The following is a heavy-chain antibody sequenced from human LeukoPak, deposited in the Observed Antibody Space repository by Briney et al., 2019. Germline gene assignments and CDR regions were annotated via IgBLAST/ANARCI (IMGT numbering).Heavy chain of an antibody. CDR1: GLTFSSYA. CDR2: ISYDGSNK. CDR3: ARGDGGVNSLPYYYYGMDV. J-gene: IGHJ6*02. Sequence: GGSLRLSCAASGLTFSSYAMHWVRQAPGKGLEWVAVISYDGSNKYYADSVKGRFTISRDNSKNTLYLQMNSLRAEDTAVYYCARGDGGVNSLPYYYYGMDVWGQGTTVTVSS. D-gene: IGHD3-16*01. V-gene: IGHV3-30-3*01.